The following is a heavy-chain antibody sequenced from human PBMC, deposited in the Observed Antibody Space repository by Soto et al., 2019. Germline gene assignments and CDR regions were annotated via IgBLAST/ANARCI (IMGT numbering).Heavy chain of an antibody. CDR1: GGSFSGYY. CDR2: INHSGST. V-gene: IGHV4-34*01. CDR3: ARDRFFDY. J-gene: IGHJ4*02. Sequence: PSETLSLTCAVYGGSFSGYYWSWIRQPPGKGLEWIGEINHSGSTNYKPSLKSRVTMSVDTSKNQFSLKLTSVTAADTAVYYCARDRFFDYWGQGTLVTVSS. D-gene: IGHD3-16*02.